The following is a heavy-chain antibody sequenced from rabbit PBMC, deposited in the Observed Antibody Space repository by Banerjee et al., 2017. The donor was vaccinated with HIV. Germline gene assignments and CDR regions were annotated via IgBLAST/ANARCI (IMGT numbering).Heavy chain of an antibody. CDR2: IYAGKGNT. D-gene: IGHD1-1*01. CDR1: GFDLSNYY. CDR3: ARDYPSSSDYYNL. Sequence: QLKETWGGLVQPGGSLTLSCKASGFDLSNYYMSWVRQAPGKGLEWIGIIYAGKGNTDYASWVNGRFTISLDNAQNTVFLQMTSLTAADTATYFCARDYPSSSDYYNLWGQGTLVTVS. V-gene: IGHV1S7*01. J-gene: IGHJ4*01.